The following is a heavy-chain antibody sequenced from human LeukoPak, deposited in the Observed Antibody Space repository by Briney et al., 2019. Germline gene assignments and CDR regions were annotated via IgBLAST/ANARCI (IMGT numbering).Heavy chain of an antibody. J-gene: IGHJ5*01. Sequence: GGSLSLSCAASGFVFSASYMSWVRKAPEKGLEWVATIKPDGSEKYHVDSVSGRFTISRDNTNDSLFLQMNSLRVDDTAVYYCVRGGTYWTVSWGQGTLVNVS. CDR2: IKPDGSEK. V-gene: IGHV3-7*01. CDR1: GFVFSASY. CDR3: VRGGTYWTVS.